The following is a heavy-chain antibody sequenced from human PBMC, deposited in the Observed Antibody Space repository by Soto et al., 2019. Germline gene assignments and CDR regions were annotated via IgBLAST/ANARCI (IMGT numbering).Heavy chain of an antibody. D-gene: IGHD5-18*01. J-gene: IGHJ5*02. CDR1: GGSISGYY. CDR2: IYYGGST. CDR3: ARDESGYSYGYGGWFDP. V-gene: IGHV4-59*01. Sequence: PSETLSLTCTVSGGSISGYYWSWIRQPPGKGLEWIGYIYYGGSTNFNPSLKSRVTISVDKSKNQFSLKLTSVTAADTAVYYCARDESGYSYGYGGWFDPWGRGTLVTVSS.